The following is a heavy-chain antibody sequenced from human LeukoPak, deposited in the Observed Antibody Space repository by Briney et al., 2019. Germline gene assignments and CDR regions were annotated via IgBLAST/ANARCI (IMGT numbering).Heavy chain of an antibody. CDR2: IKSKTYGGTT. CDR3: TTDRLYILS. J-gene: IGHJ5*02. V-gene: IGHV3-15*01. Sequence: PGGSLRLSCAASGFTFSNAWMSWVRQAPGKGLEWVGRIKSKTYGGTTDYAAPVKGRFTISRDDSKNTLYLQMNSLKTEDTAVYYCTTDRLYILSWGQGTLVTVSS. D-gene: IGHD3-9*01. CDR1: GFTFSNAW.